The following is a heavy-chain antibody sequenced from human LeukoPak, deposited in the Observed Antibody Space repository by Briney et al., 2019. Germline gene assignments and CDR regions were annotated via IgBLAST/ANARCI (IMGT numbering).Heavy chain of an antibody. CDR3: ARVGSSYCSGTSCRTFDY. D-gene: IGHD2-2*01. CDR2: ISYDGSIE. CDR1: GFTFSSYA. V-gene: IGHV3-30-3*01. Sequence: GGSLRLSCAASGFTFSSYAMHWVRQAPGKGLDWVAVISYDGSIEDYADSVKGRFTISRDNSKNTLYVQLNSLRAEDTAVYYCARVGSSYCSGTSCRTFDYWGQGTLVTVSS. J-gene: IGHJ4*02.